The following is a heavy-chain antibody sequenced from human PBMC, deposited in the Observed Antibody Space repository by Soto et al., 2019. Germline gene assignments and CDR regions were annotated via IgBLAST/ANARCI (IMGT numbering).Heavy chain of an antibody. CDR3: DRGGYYDSSGSRNYHYYGMDA. V-gene: IGHV1-18*01. Sequence: QVQLVQSGTEVKKPGASVKDSCKASGYTFNSYGISWVRQAPGQGLEWMGWISPYDDNTNYAQNHQGRVTMTTDTSTRTAYINLRSLRPDDTAVYYCDRGGYYDSSGSRNYHYYGMDAWGQGTTVTVS. J-gene: IGHJ6*02. D-gene: IGHD3-22*01. CDR1: GYTFNSYG. CDR2: ISPYDDNT.